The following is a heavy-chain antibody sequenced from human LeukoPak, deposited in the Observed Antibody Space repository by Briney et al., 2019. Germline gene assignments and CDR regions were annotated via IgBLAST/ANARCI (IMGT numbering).Heavy chain of an antibody. CDR3: ARGVEPLAANTLAY. V-gene: IGHV3-53*01. Sequence: GGSLRLSCAASGFTLMTHDMTGVRQAPGKGLEWVSVLYSDGNTKYAHSVQGRFTISRDNSKNTLYLEMNSLSPDDTAVYYCARGVEPLAANTLAYRGQGTLVTVSS. CDR1: GFTLMTHD. D-gene: IGHD1-14*01. CDR2: LYSDGNT. J-gene: IGHJ4*02.